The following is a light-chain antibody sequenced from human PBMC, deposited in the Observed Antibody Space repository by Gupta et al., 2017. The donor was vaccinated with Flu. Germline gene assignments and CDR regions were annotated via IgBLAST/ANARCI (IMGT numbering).Light chain of an antibody. CDR2: VAS. J-gene: IGKJ1*01. CDR1: QGIASY. CDR3: QQSDSNPQT. V-gene: IGKV1-39*01. Sequence: DIQMTQSPSSLSASVGDRVSITCRASQGIASYLNWYQQRPGKPPKLLIYVASNLQSGVPSRFSGSGSGTDFILTISRLQPEDFATYYCQQSDSNPQTFGQGTKVEV.